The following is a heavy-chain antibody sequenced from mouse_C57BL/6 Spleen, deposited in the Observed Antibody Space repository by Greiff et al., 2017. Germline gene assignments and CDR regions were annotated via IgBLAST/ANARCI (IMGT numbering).Heavy chain of an antibody. CDR2: FYPGSGSI. J-gene: IGHJ4*01. D-gene: IGHD1-1*01. Sequence: QVQLKESGAELVKPGASVKLSCKASGYTFTEYTIHWVKQRSGQGLEWIGWFYPGSGSITYNEKFKDKATLTADKSSSTVYMELSRLTSEDSAVYFCERHEDPRDYGSSLYAMDYWGQGTSVTVSS. CDR3: ERHEDPRDYGSSLYAMDY. V-gene: IGHV1-62-2*01. CDR1: GYTFTEYT.